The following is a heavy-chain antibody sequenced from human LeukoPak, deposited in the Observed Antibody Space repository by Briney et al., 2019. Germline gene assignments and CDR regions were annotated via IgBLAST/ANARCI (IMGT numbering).Heavy chain of an antibody. CDR2: IYYSGST. CDR3: ARVPGYSGYDYHYYYYYMDV. Sequence: SETLSLTCTVSGGSISSYYWSWIRQPPGKGLEWIGYIYYSGSTNYNPSLKSRVTISVVTSKNQFSLKLSSVTAADTAVYYCARVPGYSGYDYHYYYYYMDVWGKGTTVTVSS. J-gene: IGHJ6*03. V-gene: IGHV4-59*01. D-gene: IGHD5-12*01. CDR1: GGSISSYY.